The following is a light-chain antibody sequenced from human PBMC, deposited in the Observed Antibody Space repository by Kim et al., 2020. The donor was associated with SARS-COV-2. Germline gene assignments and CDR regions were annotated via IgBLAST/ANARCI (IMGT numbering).Light chain of an antibody. J-gene: IGKJ1*01. CDR2: AAS. CDR3: QQYNSYPWT. Sequence: DIQMTQSPSSLSASVGDRVNITCRASQGISSYLAWFQQKPGKAPKSLIYAASSLQSGVPSKFSGSVSGTDFTLTISSLQPEDCAAYYCQQYNSYPWTFGQRTKVDIK. CDR1: QGISSY. V-gene: IGKV1-16*02.